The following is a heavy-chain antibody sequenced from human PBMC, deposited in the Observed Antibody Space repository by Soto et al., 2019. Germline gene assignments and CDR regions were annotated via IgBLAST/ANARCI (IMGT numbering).Heavy chain of an antibody. CDR3: ARDPGGSHPQDWFDP. D-gene: IGHD1-26*01. V-gene: IGHV3-21*01. Sequence: PGGSLRLSCAASGFTFSSYSMNWVRQAPGKGLEWVSSISSSSSYIYYADSVKGRFTISRDNAKNSLYLQMNSLRAEDTAVYYCARDPGGSHPQDWFDPWGQGTLVTVSS. CDR1: GFTFSSYS. CDR2: ISSSSSYI. J-gene: IGHJ5*02.